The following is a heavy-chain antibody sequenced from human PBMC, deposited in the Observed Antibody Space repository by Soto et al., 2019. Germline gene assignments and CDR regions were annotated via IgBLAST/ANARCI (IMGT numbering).Heavy chain of an antibody. Sequence: ASVKVSCKASGYTFTRYYMHWVRQAPGQGLEWMGIINPSDDATSYAEKFQGRLTMNKDTSTSTVYMEMSSLRSEDTAVYYCARDLTREGDYYDRSGYYLDYWGQGTLVTVSS. V-gene: IGHV1-46*01. CDR2: INPSDDAT. CDR1: GYTFTRYY. J-gene: IGHJ4*02. CDR3: ARDLTREGDYYDRSGYYLDY. D-gene: IGHD3-22*01.